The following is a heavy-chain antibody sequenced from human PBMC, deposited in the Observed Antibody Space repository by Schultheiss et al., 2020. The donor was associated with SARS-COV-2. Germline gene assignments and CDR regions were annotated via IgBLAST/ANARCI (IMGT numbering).Heavy chain of an antibody. CDR2: IYYSGST. CDR1: GGSISSSSYY. J-gene: IGHJ6*02. D-gene: IGHD2-15*01. CDR3: ARGDAYCSGGSCYSGVYYGMDV. Sequence: SQTLSLTCTVSGGSISSSSYYWGWIRQPPGKGLEWIGSIYYSGSTYYNPSLKSRVTISVDTSKNQFSLKLSSVTAADTAVYYCARGDAYCSGGSCYSGVYYGMDVWGQGTTVTVSS. V-gene: IGHV4-39*01.